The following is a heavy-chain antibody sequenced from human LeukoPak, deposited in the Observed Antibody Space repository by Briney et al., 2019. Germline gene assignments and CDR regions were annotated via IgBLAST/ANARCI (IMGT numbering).Heavy chain of an antibody. J-gene: IGHJ4*02. CDR1: GFTFSSYT. D-gene: IGHD5-18*01. V-gene: IGHV3-23*01. Sequence: GGSLRLSCAASGFTFSSYTMSWVRQAPGKGLEWVSAISGSGGSTYYADSVKGRFTISRDNSKNTLYLQMNSLRAEDTAVYYCATSPRGYSHGYDYWGQGTLVPSPQ. CDR3: ATSPRGYSHGYDY. CDR2: ISGSGGST.